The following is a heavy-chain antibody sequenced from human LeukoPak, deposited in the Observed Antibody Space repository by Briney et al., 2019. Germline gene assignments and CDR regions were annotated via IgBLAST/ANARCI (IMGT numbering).Heavy chain of an antibody. V-gene: IGHV3-30*02. Sequence: GGSLRLSCAASGFTFSSYGMHWVRQAPGKGLEWVAFTRYDGSQTYYADSVKGRFTISRDNAKNTLYLQMHSLRAGDTAVYYCAKGLVTGTTFFDYWGQGTLVTVSS. CDR3: AKGLVTGTTFFDY. CDR2: TRYDGSQT. D-gene: IGHD2-2*01. J-gene: IGHJ4*02. CDR1: GFTFSSYG.